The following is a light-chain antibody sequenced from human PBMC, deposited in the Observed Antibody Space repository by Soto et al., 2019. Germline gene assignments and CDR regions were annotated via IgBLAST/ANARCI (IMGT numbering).Light chain of an antibody. CDR1: QSVSSN. CDR2: GAS. V-gene: IGKV3-15*01. Sequence: EIVMTQSPATLSVSPGERATLSCRASQSVSSNLDWYQQKPGQAPRLLIYGASTRATGIPARFSGSGSGTEFTLTISSLQSEDFAVYYCQQYNNWPRTVGQGTKVEIK. J-gene: IGKJ1*01. CDR3: QQYNNWPRT.